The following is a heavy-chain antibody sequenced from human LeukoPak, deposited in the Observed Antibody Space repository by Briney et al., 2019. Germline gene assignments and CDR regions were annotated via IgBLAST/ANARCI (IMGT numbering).Heavy chain of an antibody. V-gene: IGHV3-48*03. Sequence: GGSLRLSCAASGFTFSSYEMNWVRQAPGKGLEWVSYISSSGSTIYYADSVKGRFTISRDNAKNSLYLQMNSLRAEDTAVYYCAREHGYYYTEDAFDIWGQGTMVTVSS. CDR2: ISSSGSTI. CDR3: AREHGYYYTEDAFDI. D-gene: IGHD3-22*01. CDR1: GFTFSSYE. J-gene: IGHJ3*02.